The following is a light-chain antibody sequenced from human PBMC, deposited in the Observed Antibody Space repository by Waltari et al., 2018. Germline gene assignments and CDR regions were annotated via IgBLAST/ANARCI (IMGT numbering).Light chain of an antibody. CDR1: QSISTY. Sequence: DIHMTQSPSSLSASIGDRVSITCRASQSISTYLNWYQHKPGTAPRLLISAASNLQSGVPSRFSGSGSWTDFTLTINSLQPEDLATYFCQQGYNTPHTFGQGTKLAIK. CDR2: AAS. CDR3: QQGYNTPHT. J-gene: IGKJ2*01. V-gene: IGKV1-39*01.